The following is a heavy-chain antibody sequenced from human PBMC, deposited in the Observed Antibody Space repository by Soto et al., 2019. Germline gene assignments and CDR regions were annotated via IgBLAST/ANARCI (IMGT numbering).Heavy chain of an antibody. J-gene: IGHJ5*02. CDR3: ARAQSGSYFHHGRFDP. CDR2: INPNSGGT. D-gene: IGHD1-26*01. V-gene: IGHV1-2*04. Sequence: ASVKVSCKGSGYTFTGYYMHWVRQAPGQGLEWMGWINPNSGGTNYAQKFQGWVTMTRDTSISTAYMELSRLRSDDTAVYYCARAQSGSYFHHGRFDPWGQGTLVTVSS. CDR1: GYTFTGYY.